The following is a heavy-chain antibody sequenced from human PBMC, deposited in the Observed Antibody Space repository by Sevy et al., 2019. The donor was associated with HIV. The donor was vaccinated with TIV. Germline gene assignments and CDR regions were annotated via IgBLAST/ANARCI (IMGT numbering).Heavy chain of an antibody. J-gene: IGHJ4*02. V-gene: IGHV3-23*01. CDR1: GFTFSSYA. CDR2: ISGSGGST. Sequence: GGSLRLSCAASGFTFSSYAMSWVRQAPGKGLEWVSAISGSGGSTYYADSVKGRFTISRDNSKNTLYLQMKSLRDEDTAIYYCARVPPYYDSNVSDFWGQGSLVTVSS. D-gene: IGHD3-22*01. CDR3: ARVPPYYDSNVSDF.